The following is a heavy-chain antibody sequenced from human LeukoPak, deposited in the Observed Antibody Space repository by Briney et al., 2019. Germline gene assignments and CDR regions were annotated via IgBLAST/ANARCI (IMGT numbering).Heavy chain of an antibody. CDR2: IYHSGST. CDR1: GGSISSGGYS. D-gene: IGHD3-10*01. CDR3: ARDGGYYGSGTFDY. J-gene: IGHJ4*02. V-gene: IGHV4-30-2*01. Sequence: SETLSLTCAVSGGSISSGGYSWSWIRQPPGKGLEWIGYIYHSGSTYYNPSLKSRVTISVDRSKNQFSLKMSSVTAADTAVYYCARDGGYYGSGTFDYWGQGTLVTVSS.